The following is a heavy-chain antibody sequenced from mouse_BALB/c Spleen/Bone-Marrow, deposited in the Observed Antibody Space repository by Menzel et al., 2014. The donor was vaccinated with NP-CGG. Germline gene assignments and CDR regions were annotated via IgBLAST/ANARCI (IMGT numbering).Heavy chain of an antibody. Sequence: EVMLVESGGGLVKSGGSLKLSCAASGFTFSNYGMSWVRQTPEKRLEWVATISGGGSYTFYSDSVKGRFTISRDNAKNNLYLQLSSQRSEDRALYYCARHAYYDQTEVTFVYWGQGTLVTVSA. D-gene: IGHD2-4*01. J-gene: IGHJ3*01. CDR1: GFTFSNYG. V-gene: IGHV5-9-2*01. CDR2: ISGGGSYT. CDR3: ARHAYYDQTEVTFVY.